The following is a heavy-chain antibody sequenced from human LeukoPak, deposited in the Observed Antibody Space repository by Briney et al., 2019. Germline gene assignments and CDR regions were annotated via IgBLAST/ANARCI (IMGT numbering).Heavy chain of an antibody. Sequence: GGSLRLSCAASGFTFSSYAMSWVRQAPGKGLEWVSAISGSGGSTYYADSVKGRFTISRDNSKNTLYLQMNSLRAEDTAVYYCAKDGGRVVVPAADLSHDYWGQGTLVTVSS. J-gene: IGHJ4*02. CDR1: GFTFSSYA. CDR3: AKDGGRVVVPAADLSHDY. CDR2: ISGSGGST. D-gene: IGHD2-2*01. V-gene: IGHV3-23*01.